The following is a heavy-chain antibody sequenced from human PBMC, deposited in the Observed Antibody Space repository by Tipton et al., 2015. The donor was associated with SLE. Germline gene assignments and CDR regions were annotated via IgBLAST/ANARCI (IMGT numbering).Heavy chain of an antibody. CDR1: GGSFSGYY. Sequence: TLSLTCAVYGGSFSGYYWSWIRQPPGKGLGWIGEINHSGSTNYNPSLKSRVTISVDTSKNQFSLKLSSVSAADTAVYYCARGPYGPAASYDYWGQGSLVTVSS. V-gene: IGHV4-34*01. D-gene: IGHD2-2*01. CDR3: ARGPYGPAASYDY. CDR2: INHSGST. J-gene: IGHJ4*02.